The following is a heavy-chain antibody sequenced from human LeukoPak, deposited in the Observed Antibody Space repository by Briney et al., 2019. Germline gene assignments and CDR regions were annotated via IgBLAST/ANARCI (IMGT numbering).Heavy chain of an antibody. CDR3: ARASKLRFLEWLKVPCWFDP. CDR2: INPSGGST. D-gene: IGHD3-3*01. J-gene: IGHJ5*02. V-gene: IGHV1-46*01. Sequence: ASVKVSCKASGYTFTSYYMHWVRQAPGQGLEWMGIINPSGGSTSYAQKFQGRVTMTRDTSTSTVYMELSSLISEDTAVYYCARASKLRFLEWLKVPCWFDPWGQGTLVTVSS. CDR1: GYTFTSYY.